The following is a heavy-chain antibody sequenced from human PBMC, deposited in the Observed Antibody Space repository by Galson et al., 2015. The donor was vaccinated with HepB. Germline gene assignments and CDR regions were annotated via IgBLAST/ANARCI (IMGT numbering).Heavy chain of an antibody. CDR3: AKDLRRSLGYYYGMDV. CDR1: GFTFDDYG. D-gene: IGHD2-15*01. CDR2: INWNGGST. J-gene: IGHJ6*02. Sequence: SLRLSCAASGFTFDDYGMSWVRQAPGKGLEWVSGINWNGGSTGYADSVKGRFTISRDNSKNTLYLQMNSLRAEDTAVYYCAKDLRRSLGYYYGMDVWGQGTTVTVSS. V-gene: IGHV3-20*04.